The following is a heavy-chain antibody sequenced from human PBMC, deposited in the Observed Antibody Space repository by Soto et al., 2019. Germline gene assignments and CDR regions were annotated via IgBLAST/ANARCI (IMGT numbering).Heavy chain of an antibody. Sequence: EVQLVESGGGLVKPGASLRLSCAGSGFTFCNVCITRFGQGPAKGLQWGGRIKSATDGWTIDYAEPVNGRFTISGDNSNYTQHLKMNSQKTADTDRDYSTTRSQYYNIDWYPVSAWGQATRVTVSS. D-gene: IGHD6-19*01. CDR3: TTRSQYYNIDWYPVSA. CDR2: IKSATDGWTI. CDR1: GFTFCNVC. V-gene: IGHV3-15*07. J-gene: IGHJ5*02.